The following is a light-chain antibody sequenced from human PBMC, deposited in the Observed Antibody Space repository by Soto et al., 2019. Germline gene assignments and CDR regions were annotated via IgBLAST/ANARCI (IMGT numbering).Light chain of an antibody. V-gene: IGKV3-15*01. Sequence: EIVITQSPPNLSVSPGERATLSCRASQSISTNVAWFQQKPGQAPSLLIFRASIRASGVPARFSGSGSGTEFTLTISSLQSEDFAVYFCHQYENWPKTFGQGTKVDI. CDR1: QSISTN. J-gene: IGKJ1*01. CDR3: HQYENWPKT. CDR2: RAS.